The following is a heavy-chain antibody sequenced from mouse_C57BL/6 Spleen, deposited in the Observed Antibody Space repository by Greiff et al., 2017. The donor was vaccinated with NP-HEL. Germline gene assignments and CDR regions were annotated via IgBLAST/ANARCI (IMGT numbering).Heavy chain of an antibody. D-gene: IGHD1-1*01. CDR1: GYAFTNYL. J-gene: IGHJ2*01. CDR3: AIPYYYGSSFDY. Sequence: QVTLKVSGAELVRPGTSVKVSCKASGYAFTNYLIEWVKQRPGQGLEWIGVINPGSGGTNYNEKFKGKATLTADKSSSTAYMQLSSLTSEDSAVYFCAIPYYYGSSFDYWGQGTTLTVSS. V-gene: IGHV1-54*01. CDR2: INPGSGGT.